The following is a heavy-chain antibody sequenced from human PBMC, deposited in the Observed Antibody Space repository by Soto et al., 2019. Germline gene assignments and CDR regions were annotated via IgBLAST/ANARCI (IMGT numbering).Heavy chain of an antibody. V-gene: IGHV1-58*01. CDR2: IDVGSANA. CDR3: ARGVKYYYDSSGLYP. D-gene: IGHD3-22*01. Sequence: SVKVSCKASGFTFSSSAVHWVRQARGHRLQWIGWIDVGSANANYAHMLQERVTISRDMSTSTAYMELSSLRSEDTAVYYCARGVKYYYDSSGLYPWGQGTLVTSPQ. CDR1: GFTFSSSA. J-gene: IGHJ5*02.